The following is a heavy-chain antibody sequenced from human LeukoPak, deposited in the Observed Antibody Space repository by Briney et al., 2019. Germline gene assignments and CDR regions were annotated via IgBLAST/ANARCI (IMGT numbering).Heavy chain of an antibody. CDR2: IWYDGSNK. J-gene: IGHJ4*02. Sequence: GRSLRLSCAASGFTFSSYGMHWVRQAPGKGLEWVAVIWYDGSNKYYADSVKGRFTISRDNSKNTLYLQMNSLRAEDTAVYYCARDLPSSSWYEGGFDYWGQGTLVTVSS. CDR1: GFTFSSYG. V-gene: IGHV3-33*01. CDR3: ARDLPSSSWYEGGFDY. D-gene: IGHD6-13*01.